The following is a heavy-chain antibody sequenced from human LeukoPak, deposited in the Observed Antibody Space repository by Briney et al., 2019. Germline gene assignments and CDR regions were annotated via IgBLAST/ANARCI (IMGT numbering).Heavy chain of an antibody. D-gene: IGHD3-16*01. CDR3: ARFLGGSGSRVDY. J-gene: IGHJ4*02. CDR1: GFTFSSYS. Sequence: GGSLRLSCAASGFTFSSYSMNWVRQAPGKGLEWVSSISSSSSYIYYADSVKGRFTISRDNAKNSLYLQMNSLRAEDTAVYYCARFLGGSGSRVDYWGQGTLVTVSS. V-gene: IGHV3-21*01. CDR2: ISSSSSYI.